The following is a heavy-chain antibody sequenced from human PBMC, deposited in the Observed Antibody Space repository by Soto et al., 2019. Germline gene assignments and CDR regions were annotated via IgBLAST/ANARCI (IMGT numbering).Heavy chain of an antibody. D-gene: IGHD3-16*01. CDR2: ICCDGSNK. CDR3: EKDWGTWDYSYMDV. V-gene: IGHV3-33*06. Sequence: SLRHYCAASEFTIISYGMHRVRQAQGKGLEWVAVICCDGSNKYYADSVKGRFTISRDNSKNTLYLQMNSLRAEDTAVYYCEKDWGTWDYSYMDVWVKGTTVTVS. J-gene: IGHJ6*03. CDR1: EFTIISYG.